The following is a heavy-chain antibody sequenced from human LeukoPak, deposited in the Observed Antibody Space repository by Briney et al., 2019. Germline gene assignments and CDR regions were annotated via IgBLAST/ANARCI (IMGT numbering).Heavy chain of an antibody. CDR3: AKGPLRGTAAAIDY. D-gene: IGHD2-2*01. CDR2: ISYEGRNI. CDR1: GFTFNNYG. J-gene: IGHJ4*02. V-gene: IGHV3-30*18. Sequence: GKSLRLSCAASGFTFNNYGMHWVRQAPGKGLEWVAVISYEGRNIHYPGSVKGRFTISRDISTDTLWLQMDSLRTEDTAVYYCAKGPLRGTAAAIDYWGQGTLVTVSS.